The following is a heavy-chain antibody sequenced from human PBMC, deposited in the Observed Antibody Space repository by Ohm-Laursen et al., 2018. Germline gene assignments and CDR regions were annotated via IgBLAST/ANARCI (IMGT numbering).Heavy chain of an antibody. J-gene: IGHJ5*02. Sequence: GTLSLTCTVSGGSISSYYWSWVRQPPGKGLEWIGYIYSSGTTNYNPSLKSRVTISVDTSKNQFSLKLSSVTAADTAVYYCAQSIVVVVAATLTTVTTRRWFDPWGQGALVTVSS. CDR1: GGSISSYY. CDR2: IYSSGTT. CDR3: AQSIVVVVAATLTTVTTRRWFDP. V-gene: IGHV4-59*03. D-gene: IGHD2-15*01.